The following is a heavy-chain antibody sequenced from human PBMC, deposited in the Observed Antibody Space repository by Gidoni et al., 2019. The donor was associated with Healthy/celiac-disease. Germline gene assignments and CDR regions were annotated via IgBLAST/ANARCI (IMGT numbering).Heavy chain of an antibody. Sequence: QVQLEQSGAVVTKPGASVKVSCKATGYTFTSYAMHWVRQAPGQRLEWMGWINAGNGNKKYAQKFQGKVNITRETSARTAYMELSRLRSEDTAVYYCERDGGAARPLYYYYGMDVWGQGTTVTVSS. CDR3: ERDGGAARPLYYYYGMDV. CDR1: GYTFTSYA. J-gene: IGHJ6*02. CDR2: INAGNGNK. V-gene: IGHV1-3*01. D-gene: IGHD6-6*01.